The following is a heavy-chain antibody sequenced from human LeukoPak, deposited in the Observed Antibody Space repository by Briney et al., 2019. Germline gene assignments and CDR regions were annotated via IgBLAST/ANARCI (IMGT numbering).Heavy chain of an antibody. CDR1: GGSFSGYY. CDR2: INHSGST. Sequence: PSETLSLTCAVYGGSFSGYYWSWIRQPPGKGLEWIGEINHSGSTNYNPSLKSRVTISVDTSKNQFSLKLSSVTAADTAVYYCAHVGVPYYYYGMDVWGQGTTVTVSS. D-gene: IGHD3-10*01. CDR3: AHVGVPYYYYGMDV. V-gene: IGHV4-34*01. J-gene: IGHJ6*02.